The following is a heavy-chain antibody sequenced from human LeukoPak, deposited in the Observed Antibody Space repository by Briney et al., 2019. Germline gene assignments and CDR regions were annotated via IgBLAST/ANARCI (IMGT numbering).Heavy chain of an antibody. CDR3: ARAWGDIWFGEFTFDY. D-gene: IGHD3-10*01. CDR2: INPNSGGT. Sequence: ASVKVSCKASGYTFTGNYMHWVRQAPGQGLEWMGWINPNSGGTNYAQKFQGRVTMTRDTSISTAYMELSRLRSDDTAVYYCARAWGDIWFGEFTFDYWGQGTLVTVSS. V-gene: IGHV1-2*02. CDR1: GYTFTGNY. J-gene: IGHJ4*02.